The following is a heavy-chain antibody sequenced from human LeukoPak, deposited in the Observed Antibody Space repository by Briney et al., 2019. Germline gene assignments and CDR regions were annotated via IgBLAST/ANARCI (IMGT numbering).Heavy chain of an antibody. CDR2: ISHDGSNY. CDR1: GFTLSSYS. Sequence: GGSLRLSCAASGFTLSSYSMNWVRQAPGKGLEWVASISHDGSNYYYADSVKGRFTISRDNSRNTLYLQMNSLKVEDTAVFYCTKAAAGSGDYGMDVWGQGTTVTV. CDR3: TKAAAGSGDYGMDV. J-gene: IGHJ6*02. V-gene: IGHV3-30*18. D-gene: IGHD3-10*01.